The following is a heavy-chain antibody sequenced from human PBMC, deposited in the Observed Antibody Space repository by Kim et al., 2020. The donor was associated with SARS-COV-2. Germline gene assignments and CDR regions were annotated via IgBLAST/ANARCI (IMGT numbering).Heavy chain of an antibody. Sequence: GGSLRLSCAASGFTFSSYGMHWVRQAPGKGLEWVAVIWYDGSNKYYADSVKGRFTISRDNSKNTLYLQMNSLRAEDTAVYYCARGPGVVVPAAEYYYYGMDVWGQGTTVTVSS. J-gene: IGHJ6*02. CDR2: IWYDGSNK. V-gene: IGHV3-33*01. CDR3: ARGPGVVVPAAEYYYYGMDV. D-gene: IGHD2-2*01. CDR1: GFTFSSYG.